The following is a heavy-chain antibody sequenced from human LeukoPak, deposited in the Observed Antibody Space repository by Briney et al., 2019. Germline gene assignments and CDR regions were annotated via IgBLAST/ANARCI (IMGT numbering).Heavy chain of an antibody. CDR2: ISGGGDKT. Sequence: PGGSLRLSCAASGFTLSSSAMSWVRQAPGKGLKWVSAISGGGDKTFYADSVEGRFTISRDNSKNTLYLQMNSLRAEDTAVYYCARVAHPGGVSYYGSGYDAFDIWGQGTMVTVSS. CDR1: GFTLSSSA. D-gene: IGHD3-10*01. J-gene: IGHJ3*02. CDR3: ARVAHPGGVSYYGSGYDAFDI. V-gene: IGHV3-23*01.